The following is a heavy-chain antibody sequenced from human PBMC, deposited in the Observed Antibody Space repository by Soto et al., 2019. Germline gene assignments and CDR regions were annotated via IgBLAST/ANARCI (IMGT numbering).Heavy chain of an antibody. CDR1: GYSFAGHW. Sequence: GESLKISCKGSGYSFAGHWITWVRQKPGKGLEWMGRIDPSDSQTYYSPSFRGHVTISVTKSITTVFLQWSSLRASDTAMYYCARQIYGSDTGPNFQYYFDSWGQGTPVTVSS. D-gene: IGHD5-18*01. CDR2: IDPSDSQT. V-gene: IGHV5-10-1*01. J-gene: IGHJ4*02. CDR3: ARQIYGSDTGPNFQYYFDS.